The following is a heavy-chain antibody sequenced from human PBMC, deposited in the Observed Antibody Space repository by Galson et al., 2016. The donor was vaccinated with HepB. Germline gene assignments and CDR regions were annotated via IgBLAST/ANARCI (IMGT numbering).Heavy chain of an antibody. Sequence: TLSLTCTVSGDSMTSGTYYWNWVRQSAGRGLEWIGRVYTSGISNYNPSFESRVTIDLDTPKNQFFLNVKSVTASDTAVYYCARSYDIFRPMDVWGEGTTVIVSS. J-gene: IGHJ6*04. D-gene: IGHD3-9*01. CDR3: ARSYDIFRPMDV. CDR1: GDSMTSGTYY. CDR2: VYTSGIS. V-gene: IGHV4-61*02.